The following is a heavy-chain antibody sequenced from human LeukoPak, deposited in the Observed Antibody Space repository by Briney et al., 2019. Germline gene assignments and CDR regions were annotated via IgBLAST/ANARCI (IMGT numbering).Heavy chain of an antibody. CDR1: GFTFSSYT. CDR2: IDGGSGYI. CDR3: ARDRGAYCGGDCYLGFDY. V-gene: IGHV3-21*01. J-gene: IGHJ4*01. D-gene: IGHD2-21*02. Sequence: PGGSLRLSCAASGFTFSSYTMNWVRQAPGKGLEWVSSIDGGSGYISYADSVKGRFTISRDNAKKSLYLQMTSLTAEDTAVYYCARDRGAYCGGDCYLGFDYWGRGTLVTVSS.